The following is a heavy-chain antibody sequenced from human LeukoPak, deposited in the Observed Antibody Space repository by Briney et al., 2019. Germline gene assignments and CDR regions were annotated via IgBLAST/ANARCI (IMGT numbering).Heavy chain of an antibody. Sequence: GSMRLSCAASGFTISSYSMNWVRQAPGNGLERVSSISSSSSYLYYADSVKGLFTLSRDNAKTSLYLQMSSLRAEDTAVYYCARALDVLRYFDWLSYYYYYYWMDVWGKGTTVTVSS. D-gene: IGHD3-9*01. CDR2: ISSSSSYL. CDR3: ARALDVLRYFDWLSYYYYYYWMDV. V-gene: IGHV3-21*01. J-gene: IGHJ6*04. CDR1: GFTISSYS.